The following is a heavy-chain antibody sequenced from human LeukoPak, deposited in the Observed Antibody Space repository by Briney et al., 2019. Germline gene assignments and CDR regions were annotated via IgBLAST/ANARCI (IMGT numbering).Heavy chain of an antibody. CDR2: IIPIFGTA. CDR1: GCTFSSYA. D-gene: IGHD6-19*01. V-gene: IGHV1-69*05. CDR3: GGGGSGWYENEVFIDVVY. Sequence: SVKVSCKASGCTFSSYAISWVRQAPGQGLEWMGRIIPIFGTANYAQKFQGRVTITTDESISTAYMELSRLRSDDTAVYYCGGGGSGWYENEVFIDVVYWGEGPLVRVPS. J-gene: IGHJ4*02.